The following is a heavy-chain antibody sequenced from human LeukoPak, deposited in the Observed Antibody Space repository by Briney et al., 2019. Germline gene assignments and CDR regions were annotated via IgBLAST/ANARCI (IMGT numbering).Heavy chain of an antibody. CDR3: AREGSSAWHIDF. D-gene: IGHD3-10*01. Sequence: GGSLRLSCVASGFTFRRYDMNWVRQAPGKGLEWVSYIAGSGSSRDYADSVKGRFTNSRDNAKNSLFLQMNSLRVEDTAVYYCAREGSSAWHIDFWGQGTLVTVSS. V-gene: IGHV3-48*03. CDR1: GFTFRRYD. J-gene: IGHJ4*02. CDR2: IAGSGSSR.